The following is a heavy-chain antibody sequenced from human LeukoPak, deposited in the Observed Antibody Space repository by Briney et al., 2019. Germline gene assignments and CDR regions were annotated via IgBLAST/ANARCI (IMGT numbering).Heavy chain of an antibody. CDR1: GFTFTNYI. CDR2: ITSTSSTI. V-gene: IGHV3-48*01. Sequence: GGSLRPACAASGFTFTNYIMHWVRQAPGQGLEWLSSITSTSSTIYYADSVKGRFTISRDNAKNSLYLQMNSLRAEDTAVYYCARGLRFLEWSNLWGQGTLVTVSS. J-gene: IGHJ4*02. D-gene: IGHD3-3*01. CDR3: ARGLRFLEWSNL.